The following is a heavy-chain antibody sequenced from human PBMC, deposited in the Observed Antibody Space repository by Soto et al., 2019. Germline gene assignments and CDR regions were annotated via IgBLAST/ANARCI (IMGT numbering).Heavy chain of an antibody. J-gene: IGHJ1*01. CDR3: ARDPGAAAAFFQH. V-gene: IGHV3-33*01. CDR1: GFTFSSYG. CDR2: IWYDGSNK. D-gene: IGHD6-13*01. Sequence: QVQLVESGGGVVQPGRSLRLSCAASGFTFSSYGMHWVRQAPGKGLEWVAVIWYDGSNKYYADSVKGRFTISRDNSKNTLSRQMNSLRAEDTAVYYCARDPGAAAAFFQHWGQGTLVTVSS.